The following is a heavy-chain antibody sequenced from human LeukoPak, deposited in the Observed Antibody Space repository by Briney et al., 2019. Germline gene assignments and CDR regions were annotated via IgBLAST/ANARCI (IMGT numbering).Heavy chain of an antibody. Sequence: GGSLRLSCAASGFTFSSYGMHWVRQAPGKGLEWVAFIRYDGSNKYYADSVKGRFTISRDNSKNTLYLQMNSLRAEDTAVYYCARARTTYRYYFDYWGQGTLVTVSS. CDR1: GFTFSSYG. CDR2: IRYDGSNK. J-gene: IGHJ4*02. V-gene: IGHV3-30*02. CDR3: ARARTTYRYYFDY. D-gene: IGHD1-7*01.